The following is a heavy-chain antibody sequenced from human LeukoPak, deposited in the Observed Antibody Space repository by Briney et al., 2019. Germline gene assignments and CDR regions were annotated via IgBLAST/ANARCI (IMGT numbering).Heavy chain of an antibody. D-gene: IGHD2-2*01. Sequence: GESLKISCKGSGYSFTSYWIGWVRQMPGKGLEWMGIIYPGDSDTRYSPSFQGQVTISADKSISTAYLQWSSLKASDTAMYYSARHLYPHVPAALMDAWGQGTTVTVSS. J-gene: IGHJ6*02. CDR1: GYSFTSYW. V-gene: IGHV5-51*01. CDR2: IYPGDSDT. CDR3: ARHLYPHVPAALMDA.